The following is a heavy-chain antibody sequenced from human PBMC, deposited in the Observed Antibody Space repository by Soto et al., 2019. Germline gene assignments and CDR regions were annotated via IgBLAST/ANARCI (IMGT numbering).Heavy chain of an antibody. D-gene: IGHD1-1*01. CDR2: IWYDGSNK. V-gene: IGHV3-33*01. CDR3: ARDRGRTGTTYYYYYGMDV. CDR1: GFTFSSYG. J-gene: IGHJ6*02. Sequence: LRLSCAASGFTFSSYGMHWVRQAPGKGLEWVAVIWYDGSNKYYADSVKGRFTISRDNSKNTLYLQMNSLRAEDTAVYYCARDRGRTGTTYYYYYGMDVWGQGTTVTVSS.